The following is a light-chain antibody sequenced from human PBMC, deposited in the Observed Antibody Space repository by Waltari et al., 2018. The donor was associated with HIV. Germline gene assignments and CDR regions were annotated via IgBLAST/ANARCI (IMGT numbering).Light chain of an antibody. CDR3: GTWDSSLSAGV. CDR1: SSHIGTIF. J-gene: IGLJ3*02. CDR2: DTE. V-gene: IGLV1-51*01. Sequence: QSVFTQPPSVSAAPGRKVTIFCSGHSSHIGTIFVSWYQQFPGTAPKLLIYDTEKRPSGIPERFSGSKSGTSATLGITGLQTGDEAVYYCGTWDSSLSAGVFGGGTKVTVL.